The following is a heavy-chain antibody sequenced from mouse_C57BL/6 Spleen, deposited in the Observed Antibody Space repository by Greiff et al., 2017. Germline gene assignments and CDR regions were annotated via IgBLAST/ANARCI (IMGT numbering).Heavy chain of an antibody. CDR1: GYTFTSYW. CDR3: ARCASYYGSSYGYFDV. J-gene: IGHJ1*03. V-gene: IGHV1-69*01. Sequence: PLQNPCAYLVMPGASVKLSCKASGYTFTSYWMHWVKQRPGQGLEWIGEIDPSDSYTNYNQKFKGKSTLTVDKSSSTAYMQLSSLTSEDSAVYYCARCASYYGSSYGYFDVWGTGTTVTVSS. D-gene: IGHD1-1*01. CDR2: IDPSDSYT.